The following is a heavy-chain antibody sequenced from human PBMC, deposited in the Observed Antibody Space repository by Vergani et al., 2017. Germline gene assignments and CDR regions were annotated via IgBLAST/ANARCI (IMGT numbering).Heavy chain of an antibody. CDR1: GFTFSSYG. CDR2: ISYDGSNK. V-gene: IGHV3-30*18. CDR3: AKDGHLRFVERGYYYYYMDV. J-gene: IGHJ6*03. Sequence: QVQLVESGGGVVQPGRSLRLSCAASGFTFSSYGMHWVRQAPGKGLEWVAVISYDGSNKYYADSVKGRFTISRDNSKNTLSLQMNSLRAEDTAVYYCAKDGHLRFVERGYYYYYMDVWGKGTTVTVSS. D-gene: IGHD3-3*01.